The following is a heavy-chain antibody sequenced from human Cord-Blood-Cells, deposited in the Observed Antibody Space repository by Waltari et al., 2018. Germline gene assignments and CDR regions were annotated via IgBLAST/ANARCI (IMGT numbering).Heavy chain of an antibody. J-gene: IGHJ4*02. V-gene: IGHV3-33*01. CDR3: ARDRHDYGGNYFDY. Sequence: QVQLVESGGGVVQPGRSLRLSCAASGFTFSSYGMHGVRQAPGKGLEWVAVIWYDGSNKYYADSVKGRFTISRDNSKNTLYLQMNSLRAEDTAVYYCARDRHDYGGNYFDYWGQGTLVTVSS. D-gene: IGHD4-17*01. CDR1: GFTFSSYG. CDR2: IWYDGSNK.